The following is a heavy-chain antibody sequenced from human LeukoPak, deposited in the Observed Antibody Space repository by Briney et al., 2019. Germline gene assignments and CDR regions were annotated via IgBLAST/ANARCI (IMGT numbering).Heavy chain of an antibody. CDR3: AREDPREIVVSY. V-gene: IGHV3-21*01. CDR2: ISSSSSYI. J-gene: IGHJ4*02. D-gene: IGHD3-22*01. Sequence: GGSLRLSCAASGFTFSSYSMNWVRQAPGKGLEWVSSISSSSSYIYYADSVKGRFTISRDNVKNSLYLQMNSLRAEDTAVYYCAREDPREIVVSYWGQGTLVTASS. CDR1: GFTFSSYS.